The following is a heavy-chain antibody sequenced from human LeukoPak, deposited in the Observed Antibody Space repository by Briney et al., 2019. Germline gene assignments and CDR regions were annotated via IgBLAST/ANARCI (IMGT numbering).Heavy chain of an antibody. Sequence: GGSLRLSCAASGFSIGDYGMSWVRQTPEKGLEWVSGITWNGGSTGYADSVKGRFTISRDNAKNSLYLQMYSLRADDTAVYYCATAVSVAGDSWGQGTLVTVSS. CDR3: ATAVSVAGDS. J-gene: IGHJ5*01. D-gene: IGHD6-19*01. V-gene: IGHV3-20*04. CDR2: ITWNGGST. CDR1: GFSIGDYG.